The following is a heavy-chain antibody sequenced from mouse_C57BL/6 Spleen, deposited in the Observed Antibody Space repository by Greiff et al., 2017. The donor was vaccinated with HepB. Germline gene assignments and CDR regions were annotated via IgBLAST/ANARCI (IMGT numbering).Heavy chain of an antibody. CDR1: GYAFSSSW. Sequence: QVQLQQSGPELVKPGASVKISCKASGYAFSSSWMNWVKQRPGTGLEWIGRIYPGDGDTNYNGKFKGKATLTADKSSSTAYMQLSSLTSEDSAVYFCVRWWDYGDGGFDNWGEDTTLSVSS. V-gene: IGHV1-82*01. CDR2: IYPGDGDT. J-gene: IGHJ2*01. D-gene: IGHD2-4*01. CDR3: VRWWDYGDGGFDN.